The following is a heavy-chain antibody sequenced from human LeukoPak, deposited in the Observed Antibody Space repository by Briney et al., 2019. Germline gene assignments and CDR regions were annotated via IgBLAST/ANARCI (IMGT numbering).Heavy chain of an antibody. D-gene: IGHD6-19*01. V-gene: IGHV3-9*01. CDR3: AKDRDTTSARAGSAFDY. CDR2: ITWNSDSM. CDR1: GFTFDDYA. J-gene: IGHJ4*02. Sequence: GGSLRLSCAASGFTFDDYAMHWVRQAPGKGLEWVSGITWNSDSMGYADSVKGRFTISRDNSKNTLYLQMSGLRDEDTAVYYCAKDRDTTSARAGSAFDYWGQGTLVTVSS.